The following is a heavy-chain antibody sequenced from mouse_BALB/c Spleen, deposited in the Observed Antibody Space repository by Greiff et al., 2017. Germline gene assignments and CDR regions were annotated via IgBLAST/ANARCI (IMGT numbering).Heavy chain of an antibody. J-gene: IGHJ2*01. D-gene: IGHD4-1*01. CDR1: GFTFSSFG. V-gene: IGHV5-17*02. Sequence: EVQLVESGGGLVQPGGSRKLSCAASGFTFSSFGMHWVRQAPEKGLEWVAYISSGSSTIYYADTVKGRFTISRDNPKNTLFLQMTSLRSEDTAMYYCARNWYYFDYWGQGTTLTVSS. CDR3: ARNWYYFDY. CDR2: ISSGSSTI.